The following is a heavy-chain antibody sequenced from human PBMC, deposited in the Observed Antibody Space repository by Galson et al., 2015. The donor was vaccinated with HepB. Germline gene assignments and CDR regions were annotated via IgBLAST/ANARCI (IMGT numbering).Heavy chain of an antibody. Sequence: SLRLSCAASGFTFSSYSMNWVRQAPGKGLEWVSSISSSSSYIYYADSVKGRFTISRDNAKNSLYLQMNSLRAEDTAVYYCAREGSYCSSTSCSYDAFDIWGQGTMVTVSS. CDR2: ISSSSSYI. CDR3: AREGSYCSSTSCSYDAFDI. D-gene: IGHD2-2*01. V-gene: IGHV3-21*01. CDR1: GFTFSSYS. J-gene: IGHJ3*02.